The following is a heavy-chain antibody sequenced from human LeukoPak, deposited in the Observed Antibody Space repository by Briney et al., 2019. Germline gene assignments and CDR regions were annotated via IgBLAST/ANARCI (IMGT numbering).Heavy chain of an antibody. D-gene: IGHD3-22*01. CDR3: ARVSNHYDSSGYYYIFDY. CDR1: DGSISNYY. Sequence: SETLSLTCTVSDGSISNYYWSGIRQPAGEALECIGRIYTSGSTHYNPPLQSRATISLHKSKKQFSLMQNSVTGAHTTLYYCARVSNHYDSSGYYYIFDYWGQGTLVSVSS. V-gene: IGHV4-4*07. CDR2: IYTSGST. J-gene: IGHJ4*02.